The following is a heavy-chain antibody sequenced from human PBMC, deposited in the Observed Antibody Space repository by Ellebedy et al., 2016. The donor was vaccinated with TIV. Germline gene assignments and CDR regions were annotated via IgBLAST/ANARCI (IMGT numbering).Heavy chain of an antibody. J-gene: IGHJ4*02. D-gene: IGHD6-19*01. CDR2: INPSGGST. CDR3: ARVPQRARQWLVRAGL. V-gene: IGHV1-46*01. Sequence: ASVKVSXXASGYTFTSYYMHWVRQAPGQGLEWMGIINPSGGSTSYAQKFQGRVTMTRDTSTSTVYMELSSLRSEDTAVYYCARVPQRARQWLVRAGLWGQGTLVTVSS. CDR1: GYTFTSYY.